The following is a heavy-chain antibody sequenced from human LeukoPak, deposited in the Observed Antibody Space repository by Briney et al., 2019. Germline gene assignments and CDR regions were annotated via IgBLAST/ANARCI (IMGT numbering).Heavy chain of an antibody. CDR1: GYTFTNFY. D-gene: IGHD6-13*01. Sequence: GASVKVSCMSSGYTFTNFYMHWLREAPGQGLEWMGLINPSGSRTWFSEKFQGRVTMTRDMSTSTVYMELSSLRSEDTAVYYCARDYQQLGFDPWGQGTLVTVSS. J-gene: IGHJ5*02. CDR2: INPSGSRT. CDR3: ARDYQQLGFDP. V-gene: IGHV1-46*01.